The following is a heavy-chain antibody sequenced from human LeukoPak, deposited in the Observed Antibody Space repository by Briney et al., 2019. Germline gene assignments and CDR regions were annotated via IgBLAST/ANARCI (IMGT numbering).Heavy chain of an antibody. CDR1: GFTFSSYS. D-gene: IGHD2-21*02. CDR2: ISSSSSYI. Sequence: GGSLRLSCAASGFTFSSYSMNWVRQAPGKGLEWVSSISSSSSYIYYADSVRGRFTIPRDNVRNSLHLQMNSLRAEDTAVYYCARDLQCGGDCHYDALDIWGQGTMVTVSS. CDR3: ARDLQCGGDCHYDALDI. V-gene: IGHV3-21*06. J-gene: IGHJ3*02.